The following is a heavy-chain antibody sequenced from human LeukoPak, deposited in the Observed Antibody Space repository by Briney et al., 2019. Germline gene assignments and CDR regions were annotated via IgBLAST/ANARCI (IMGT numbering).Heavy chain of an antibody. CDR3: ASSIAARPVVYYYMDV. CDR2: IYTSGST. V-gene: IGHV4-4*07. CDR1: GGSISSYY. D-gene: IGHD6-6*01. J-gene: IGHJ6*03. Sequence: SETLSLTCTVSGGSISSYYWSWIRQPAGKGLEWIGRIYTSGSTNYNPSLKSRVTMSVDTSKNQFSLKLSSVTAADTAVYYCASSIAARPVVYYYMDVWGKGTTVTVSS.